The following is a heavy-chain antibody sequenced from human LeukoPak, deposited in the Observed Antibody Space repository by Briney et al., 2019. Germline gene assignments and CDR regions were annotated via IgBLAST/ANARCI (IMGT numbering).Heavy chain of an antibody. CDR2: IKQDGSEI. V-gene: IGHV3-7*03. J-gene: IGHJ4*01. D-gene: IGHD1-14*01. CDR1: GFTFGSYW. CDR3: AGGSGWITGD. Sequence: RGSLRLSCSASGFTFGSYWMNWVGQAAGKGPESVANIKQDGSEINYVDSVKGRFIISRDNAKNSLYLQMNSLRVDDTAVYYCAGGSGWITGDWGHGRLVTVSS.